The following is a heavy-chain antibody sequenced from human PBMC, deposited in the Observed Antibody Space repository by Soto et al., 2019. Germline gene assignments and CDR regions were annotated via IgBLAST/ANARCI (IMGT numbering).Heavy chain of an antibody. CDR2: IKQDGSEK. CDR1: GFTFSSYW. D-gene: IGHD5-18*01. Sequence: GSLRLSCAASGFTFSSYWMSWVRQAPGKGLEWVANIKQDGSEKYYVDSVKGRFTISRDNAKNSLYLQMNSLRAEDTAVYYCARDRHTAMVAYDAFDIWGQGTMVTVSS. CDR3: ARDRHTAMVAYDAFDI. J-gene: IGHJ3*02. V-gene: IGHV3-7*03.